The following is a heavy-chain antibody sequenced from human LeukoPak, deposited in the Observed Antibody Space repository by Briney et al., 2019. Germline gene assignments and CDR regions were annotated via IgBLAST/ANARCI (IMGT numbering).Heavy chain of an antibody. CDR1: GFTFSSYS. Sequence: GGSLRLSCAASGFTFSSYSMNWVRQAPGKGLECVSSISSSSSYIYYADSVKGRFTISRDNAKNSLYLQMNSLRAEDTAVYYCARDRGSSWPLTAGWGQGTLVTVSS. V-gene: IGHV3-21*01. CDR2: ISSSSSYI. CDR3: ARDRGSSWPLTAG. D-gene: IGHD6-13*01. J-gene: IGHJ4*02.